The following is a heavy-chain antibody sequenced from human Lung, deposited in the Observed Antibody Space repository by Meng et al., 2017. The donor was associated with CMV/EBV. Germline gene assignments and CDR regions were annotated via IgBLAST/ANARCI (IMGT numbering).Heavy chain of an antibody. CDR2: ISSSGSTI. J-gene: IGHJ6*02. V-gene: IGHV3-11*01. CDR1: GFTFSDYY. CDR3: ARDKAYDFWSGHYYYGMDV. D-gene: IGHD3-3*01. Sequence: GESLKISCAASGFTFSDYYMSWIRQAPGKGLEWVSYISSSGSTIYYADSAKGRFTISRDNAKNSLYLQMNSLRAEDTAVYYCARDKAYDFWSGHYYYGMDVWGQGTTVTVSS.